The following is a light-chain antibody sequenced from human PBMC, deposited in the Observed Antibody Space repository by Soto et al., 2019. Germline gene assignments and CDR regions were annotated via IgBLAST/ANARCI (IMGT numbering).Light chain of an antibody. V-gene: IGLV2-14*01. CDR1: SSDVGGYNY. CDR2: DVS. CDR3: NSYTSSSNLV. J-gene: IGLJ3*02. Sequence: QSVLARPASVSGSPGQSITISCTGTSSDVGGYNYVSWYQQHPGKAPKLMIYDVSNRPSGVSNRFSGSKSGNTASLTISGLQAEDEADYYCNSYTSSSNLVFGGGTKLTVL.